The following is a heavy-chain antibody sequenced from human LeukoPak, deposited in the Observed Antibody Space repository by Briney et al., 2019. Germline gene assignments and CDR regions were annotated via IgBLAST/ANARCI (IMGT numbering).Heavy chain of an antibody. CDR2: ISGGASSI. CDR1: GSTFSCYS. J-gene: IGHJ4*02. Sequence: RGSLRLSCAASGSTFSCYSRNWVPQAPGKGLEGVSYISGGASSISYADSAKGRFTISSDNAKNSMYLQMNSLRDEDTAVYYCAAYCSTTSCYGVDCWGQGTLVTVSS. D-gene: IGHD2-2*01. CDR3: AAYCSTTSCYGVDC. V-gene: IGHV3-48*02.